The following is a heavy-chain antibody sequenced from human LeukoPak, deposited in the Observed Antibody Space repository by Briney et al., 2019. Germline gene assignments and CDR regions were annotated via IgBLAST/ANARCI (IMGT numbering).Heavy chain of an antibody. D-gene: IGHD3-3*01. Sequence: SVKVSCKASGGTFSSYAISWVRQAPGQGLEWMGGIIPIFGTANYAQKFQGRVTITTDESTSTAYMELSSLRSEDTAVYYCGRDGAPITIFGVAYNWFDPWGQGTLVTVSS. CDR1: GGTFSSYA. J-gene: IGHJ5*02. V-gene: IGHV1-69*05. CDR2: IIPIFGTA. CDR3: GRDGAPITIFGVAYNWFDP.